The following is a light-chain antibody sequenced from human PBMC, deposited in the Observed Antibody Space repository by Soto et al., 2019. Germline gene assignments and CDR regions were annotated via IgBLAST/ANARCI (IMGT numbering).Light chain of an antibody. J-gene: IGKJ2*01. CDR2: WAS. CDR1: QSVFHSANNMNY. V-gene: IGKV4-1*01. CDR3: QQFYNTPPYT. Sequence: DTVMTQPPDSLAVSLGERATINCKSSQSVFHSANNMNYLAWYQQKPGQSPKLLISWASIRDSGVPDRFSGSGSGTDFTLTINSLQAEDAAVYYCQQFYNTPPYTFGQGTRLEIK.